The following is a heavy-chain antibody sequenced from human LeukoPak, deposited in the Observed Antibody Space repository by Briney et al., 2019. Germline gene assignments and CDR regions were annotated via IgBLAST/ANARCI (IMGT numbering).Heavy chain of an antibody. CDR1: GGSISSGGYY. J-gene: IGHJ4*02. V-gene: IGHV4-31*03. CDR2: IYYSGST. Sequence: SETLSLTCTVSGGSISSGGYYWSWIRQHPGKGLERIGYIYYSGSTYYNPSLKSRVTISVDTSKNQFSLKLSSVTAADTAVYYCAREVRLTEMATITYYFDYWGQGTLVTVSS. D-gene: IGHD5-24*01. CDR3: AREVRLTEMATITYYFDY.